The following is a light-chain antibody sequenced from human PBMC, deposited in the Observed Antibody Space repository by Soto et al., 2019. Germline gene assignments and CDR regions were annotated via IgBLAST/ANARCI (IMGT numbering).Light chain of an antibody. CDR1: QSVLYNSNNKNY. V-gene: IGKV4-1*01. J-gene: IGKJ2*01. CDR2: WAS. Sequence: DIVMTQSPDSLAVSPGERATINCKSSQSVLYNSNNKNYLAWYQQKPGRPPKLLIYWASTRESGVPDRFSGSGSGRDFTLTISSLQAEDVAVYYCQQYYSTPLTFGQGTKLEIK. CDR3: QQYYSTPLT.